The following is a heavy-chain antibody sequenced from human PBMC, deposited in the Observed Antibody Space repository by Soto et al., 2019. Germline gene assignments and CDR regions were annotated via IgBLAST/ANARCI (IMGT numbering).Heavy chain of an antibody. J-gene: IGHJ6*03. Sequence: GGSLRLSCAASGFTFSSYTMNWVRQAPGKGLEWVSYISSISSTIYYADSVKGRFTISRDNAKNSLYLQMNSLRAEDTAVYYCARDNRYCSSTSCYSSYYYYMYVWGKGTTVTVSS. CDR1: GFTFSSYT. V-gene: IGHV3-48*01. D-gene: IGHD2-2*01. CDR3: ARDNRYCSSTSCYSSYYYYMYV. CDR2: ISSISSTI.